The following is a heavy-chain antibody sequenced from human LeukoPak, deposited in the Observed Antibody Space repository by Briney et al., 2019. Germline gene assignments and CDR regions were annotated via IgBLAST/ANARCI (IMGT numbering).Heavy chain of an antibody. J-gene: IGHJ4*02. V-gene: IGHV3-30*04. CDR2: ISYDGSNK. CDR3: AELLYYYDSSQPY. Sequence: PGGSLRLSCAASGFTFSSYAMHWVRQAPGKGLEWVAVISYDGSNKYYADSVKGRFTISRDNSKNTLYLQMNSLRAEDTAVYYCAELLYYYDSSQPYWGQGTLVTVSS. D-gene: IGHD3-22*01. CDR1: GFTFSSYA.